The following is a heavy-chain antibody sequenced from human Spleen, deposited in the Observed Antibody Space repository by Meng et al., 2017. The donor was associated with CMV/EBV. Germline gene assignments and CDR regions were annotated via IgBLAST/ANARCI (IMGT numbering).Heavy chain of an antibody. D-gene: IGHD1-26*01. CDR2: INPNSGGT. Sequence: ASVKVSCKASGYTFTDYYMHWVRQAPGQGLEWMGWINPNSGGTNYAQKFQGRVTLTRDTSVNTASMELSGLTVDDTAVYYCAREGQFSGSYNPFDLWGQGTMVTVSS. CDR1: GYTFTDYY. V-gene: IGHV1-2*02. J-gene: IGHJ3*01. CDR3: AREGQFSGSYNPFDL.